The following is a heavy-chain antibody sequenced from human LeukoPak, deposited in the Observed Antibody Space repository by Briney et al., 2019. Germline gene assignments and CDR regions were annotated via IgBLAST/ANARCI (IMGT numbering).Heavy chain of an antibody. CDR3: AKDSRSIRTAMVPFDY. CDR2: ISYDGSNK. D-gene: IGHD5-18*01. J-gene: IGHJ4*02. Sequence: PGGSLRLSCAASGFTFSSYGMHWVRQAPGKGLEWVAVISYDGSNKYYADSVKGRFTISRDNSKNTLYLQMNSLRAEDTAVYYCAKDSRSIRTAMVPFDYWGQGTLVTVSS. CDR1: GFTFSSYG. V-gene: IGHV3-30*18.